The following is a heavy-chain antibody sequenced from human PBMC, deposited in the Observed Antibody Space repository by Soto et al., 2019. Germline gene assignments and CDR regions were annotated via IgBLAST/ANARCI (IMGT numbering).Heavy chain of an antibody. D-gene: IGHD3-22*01. J-gene: IGHJ5*02. CDR1: GYTFTSYG. CDR3: ARDDYDSSGYYDNWFDP. CDR2: INPNSGGT. Sequence: ASVKVSCKASGYTFTSYGISWVRQAPGQGLEWMGWINPNSGGTNYAQKFQGRVTMTRDTSISTAYMELSRLRSDDTAVYYCARDDYDSSGYYDNWFDPWGQGILVTVSS. V-gene: IGHV1-2*02.